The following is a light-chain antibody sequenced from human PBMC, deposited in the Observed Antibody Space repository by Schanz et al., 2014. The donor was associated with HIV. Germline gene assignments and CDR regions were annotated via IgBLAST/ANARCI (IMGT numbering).Light chain of an antibody. V-gene: IGKV1-5*03. CDR1: QSISSW. CDR3: QQASEYPLT. CDR2: KAS. Sequence: DIQMTQSPSTLSASVGDRVTLTCRASQSISSWVAWYQQKPGNAPKLLIYKASSLESGVPSRFSGSGSGTEFTLTISSLQPDDFATYYCQQASEYPLTFGGGTKVEIK. J-gene: IGKJ4*01.